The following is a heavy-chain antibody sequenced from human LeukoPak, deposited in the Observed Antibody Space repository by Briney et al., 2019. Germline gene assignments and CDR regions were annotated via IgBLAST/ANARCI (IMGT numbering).Heavy chain of an antibody. J-gene: IGHJ3*02. CDR1: GYTFTGYY. CDR3: ATYGDYIGWNAFDI. V-gene: IGHV1-2*04. D-gene: IGHD4-17*01. Sequence: ASVKVSCKASGYTFTGYYMHWVRQAPGQGLEWMGWINPNSGGTNYAQKFQGWVTMTTDTSTSTAYMELRSLRSDDTAVYYCATYGDYIGWNAFDIWGQGTMVTVSS. CDR2: INPNSGGT.